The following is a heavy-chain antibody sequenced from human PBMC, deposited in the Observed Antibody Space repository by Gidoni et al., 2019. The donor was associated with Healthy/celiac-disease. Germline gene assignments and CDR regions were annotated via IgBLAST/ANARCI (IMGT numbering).Heavy chain of an antibody. CDR2: FDPEDGET. J-gene: IGHJ4*02. CDR1: GYTLTELS. D-gene: IGHD1-26*01. Sequence: ASVKVSCKVSGYTLTELSMHWVRQAPGKGLEWMGGFDPEDGETIYAQKFRGRVTMTEDTSTDTAYMELSSLRSEDTAVYYCATQMESYGQYYFDYWGQGTLVTVSS. CDR3: ATQMESYGQYYFDY. V-gene: IGHV1-24*01.